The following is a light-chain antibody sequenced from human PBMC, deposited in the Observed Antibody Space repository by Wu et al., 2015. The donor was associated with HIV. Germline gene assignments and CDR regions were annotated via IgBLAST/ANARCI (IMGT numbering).Light chain of an antibody. CDR3: QQSYSTLVT. CDR2: SAS. V-gene: IGKV1-39*01. CDR1: ESVSNY. Sequence: DIQMSQSPSSLSASVGDRVTITCRASESVSNYLNWYQQKPGKAPKLLVYSASTLQSGVPSRFSGSGSGTDFTLTISSLQPEDFATYYCQQSYSTLVTFGQRT. J-gene: IGKJ5*01.